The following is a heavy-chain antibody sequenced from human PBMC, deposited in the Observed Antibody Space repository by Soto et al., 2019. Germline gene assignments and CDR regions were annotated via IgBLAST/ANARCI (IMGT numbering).Heavy chain of an antibody. V-gene: IGHV5-10-1*01. Sequence: PRACLKIYCKGSRYNVTLDCSTWVRQMPGKGLEWMGRIDPTDSYTNYSPSFQGHVTISADMSINTAYLQWSSLKASDTAMYYCAATHPLYTTSRGGSYGMDVWGQGTMVTVSS. CDR1: RYNVTLDC. D-gene: IGHD2-2*02. J-gene: IGHJ6*02. CDR3: AATHPLYTTSRGGSYGMDV. CDR2: IDPTDSYT.